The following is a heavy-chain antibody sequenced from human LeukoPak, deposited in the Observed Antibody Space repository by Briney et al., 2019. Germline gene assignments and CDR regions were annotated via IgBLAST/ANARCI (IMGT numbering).Heavy chain of an antibody. V-gene: IGHV3-48*01. CDR1: GFTFSSYS. J-gene: IGHJ4*02. CDR2: ISSSSSTI. D-gene: IGHD5-12*01. CDR3: ARSTYSGYDYNPPTYFDY. Sequence: GGSLRLSCAASGFTFSSYSMNWVRQAPGKGLEWVSYISSSSSTIYYADSVKGRFTISRDNAKNSLYLQMNSLRAEDTAVYYCARSTYSGYDYNPPTYFDYWGQGTLVTVSS.